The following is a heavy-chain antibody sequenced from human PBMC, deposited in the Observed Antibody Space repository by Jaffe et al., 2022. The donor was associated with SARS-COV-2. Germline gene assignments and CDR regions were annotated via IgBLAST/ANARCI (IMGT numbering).Heavy chain of an antibody. J-gene: IGHJ6*02. Sequence: QVQLVQSGAEVKKPGASVKVSCKASGYTFTSYAMHWVRQAPGQRLEWMGWINAGNGNTKYSQKFQGRVTITRDTSASTAYMELSSLRSEDTAVYYCARFLTLIYGMDVWGQGTTVTVSS. CDR1: GYTFTSYA. CDR2: INAGNGNT. V-gene: IGHV1-3*01. CDR3: ARFLTLIYGMDV.